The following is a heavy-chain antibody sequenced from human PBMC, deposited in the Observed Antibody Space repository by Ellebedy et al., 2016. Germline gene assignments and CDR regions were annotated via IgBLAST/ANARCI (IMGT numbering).Heavy chain of an antibody. J-gene: IGHJ4*02. D-gene: IGHD4-17*01. Sequence: GESLKISXAASGFTFSSYSMNWVRQAPGKGLEWVSSISSSSSYIYYADSVKGRFTISRDNSRDTLYLQMNSLRAEDTAVYYCYYGHYSASWGQGTLVTVSS. V-gene: IGHV3-21*04. CDR3: YYGHYSAS. CDR2: ISSSSSYI. CDR1: GFTFSSYS.